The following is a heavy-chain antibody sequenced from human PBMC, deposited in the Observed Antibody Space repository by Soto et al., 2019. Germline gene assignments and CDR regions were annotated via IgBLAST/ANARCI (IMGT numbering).Heavy chain of an antibody. CDR2: IYYSGST. Sequence: SETLSLTCTVSGGSISSSSYYWGWIRQPPGKGLEWIGSIYYSGSTYYNPSLKSRVTISVDTSKNQFSLKLSSVTAADTAVYYCATLVVVARYYYYYMDVWGKGTTVTVSS. CDR1: GGSISSSSYY. CDR3: ATLVVVARYYYYYMDV. J-gene: IGHJ6*03. D-gene: IGHD2-15*01. V-gene: IGHV4-39*01.